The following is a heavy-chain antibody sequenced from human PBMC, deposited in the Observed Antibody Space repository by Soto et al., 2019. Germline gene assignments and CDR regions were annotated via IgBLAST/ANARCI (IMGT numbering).Heavy chain of an antibody. Sequence: XSVEVSCKASGYTFTSYAMHLVRQAPGQRLEWMGWINAGNGNTKYSQKFQGRVTITRDTSASTAYMELSSLRSEDTAVYYCAVVVVPAAIPYFDDWGQGTLVTVSS. J-gene: IGHJ4*02. CDR3: AVVVVPAAIPYFDD. V-gene: IGHV1-3*01. D-gene: IGHD2-2*02. CDR2: INAGNGNT. CDR1: GYTFTSYA.